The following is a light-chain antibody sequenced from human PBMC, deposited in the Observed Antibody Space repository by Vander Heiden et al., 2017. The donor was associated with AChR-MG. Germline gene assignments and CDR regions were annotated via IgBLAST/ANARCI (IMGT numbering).Light chain of an antibody. Sequence: QSALTQPRSVSGSPGQSVTFSCTGTNNDVGGYGYVPWYQQYPGRVPKLVIYDVAKRPSGVPGRFSGSKSGNTASLTISGLQAEDEADYYCCSFAGSFPGVFGGGTRLTVL. J-gene: IGLJ3*02. CDR1: NNDVGGYGY. CDR3: CSFAGSFPGV. V-gene: IGLV2-11*01. CDR2: DVA.